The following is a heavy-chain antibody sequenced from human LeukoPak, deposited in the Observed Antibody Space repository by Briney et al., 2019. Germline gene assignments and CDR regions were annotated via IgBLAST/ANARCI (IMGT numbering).Heavy chain of an antibody. D-gene: IGHD2-2*03. CDR3: ARGGYCSSTSCQPLHVSNPDFDY. CDR2: INHSGST. CDR1: GASFIGYY. V-gene: IGHV4-34*01. Sequence: SETLSLTCAVYGASFIGYYWSWIRQPPGKGLEWIGEINHSGSTNYNPSLKSRVTISVDTSKNQFSLKLSSVTAADTAVYYCARGGYCSSTSCQPLHVSNPDFDYWGQGTLVTVSS. J-gene: IGHJ4*02.